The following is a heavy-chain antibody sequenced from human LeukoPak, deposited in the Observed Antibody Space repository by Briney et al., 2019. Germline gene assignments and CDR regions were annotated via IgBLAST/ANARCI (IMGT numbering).Heavy chain of an antibody. Sequence: PGGSLRLSCAASGFTFSNYGMTWVRQAPGKGLEWVSAISDSGGRTFYADSVKGRFTISRDNSKNTLYLQIHSLRAEDTAGYYCAKDSYDNSIWGQGTLVTVSS. CDR3: AKDSYDNSI. V-gene: IGHV3-23*01. D-gene: IGHD3-22*01. J-gene: IGHJ4*02. CDR2: ISDSGGRT. CDR1: GFTFSNYG.